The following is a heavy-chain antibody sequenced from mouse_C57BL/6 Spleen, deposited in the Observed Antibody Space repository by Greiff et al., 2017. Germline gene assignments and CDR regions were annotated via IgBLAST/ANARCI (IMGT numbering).Heavy chain of an antibody. CDR1: GFTFSSYT. CDR3: ARRGTTVVFDY. V-gene: IGHV5-9*01. J-gene: IGHJ2*01. CDR2: ISGGGGNT. D-gene: IGHD1-1*01. Sequence: EVKLVESGGGLVKPGGSLKLSCAASGFTFSSYTMSWVRRTPEKRLEWVATISGGGGNTYYPDSVKGRFTISRDNAKNTLYLQMSSLRSEDTALYYCARRGTTVVFDYWGQGTTLTVSS.